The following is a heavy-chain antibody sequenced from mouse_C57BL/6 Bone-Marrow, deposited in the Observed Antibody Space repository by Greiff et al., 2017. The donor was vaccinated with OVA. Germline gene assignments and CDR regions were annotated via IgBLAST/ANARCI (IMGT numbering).Heavy chain of an antibody. CDR1: GFTFTDYY. CDR2: IRNKANGYTT. CDR3: ARYIYYGSSPYYYAMDY. J-gene: IGHJ4*01. Sequence: DVQLVESGGGLVQPGGSLSLSCAASGFTFTDYYMSWVRQPPGKALEWLGFIRNKANGYTTEYSASVKGRFTISRDNSQSILYLQMNALRAEDSATYYCARYIYYGSSPYYYAMDYWGQGTSVTVSS. D-gene: IGHD1-1*01. V-gene: IGHV7-3*01.